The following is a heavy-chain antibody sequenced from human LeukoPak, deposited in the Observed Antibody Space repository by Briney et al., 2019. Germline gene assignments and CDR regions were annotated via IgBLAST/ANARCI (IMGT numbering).Heavy chain of an antibody. V-gene: IGHV1-46*01. Sequence: GASVKVSCKASGYTFTRYYMHWVRQAPGQGREGMGMINPSGCSTSYAQKFQGRVTMTRAMSTSTVYMELSSLRGEDTAVYFCAKGPERATVGITNYYYHYMDVRGKGTTVTISS. CDR3: AKGPERATVGITNYYYHYMDV. CDR1: GYTFTRYY. D-gene: IGHD1-26*01. CDR2: INPSGCST. J-gene: IGHJ6*03.